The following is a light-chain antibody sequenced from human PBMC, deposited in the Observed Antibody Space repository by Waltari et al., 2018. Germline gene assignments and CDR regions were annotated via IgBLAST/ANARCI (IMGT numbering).Light chain of an antibody. CDR1: QNIDSRH. Sequence: IVLTQSPGTLSLSPGERATLPCRARQNIDSRHLGWYPQKPDQPPRLLIFSASTRATGVPVRFSGSGSGTNFTLTISRLEPEDFAVFFCHQYAYSRTFGQGTRV. J-gene: IGKJ1*01. CDR2: SAS. V-gene: IGKV3-20*01. CDR3: HQYAYSRT.